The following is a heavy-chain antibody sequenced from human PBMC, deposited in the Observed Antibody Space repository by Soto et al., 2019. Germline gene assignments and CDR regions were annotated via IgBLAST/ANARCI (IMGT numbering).Heavy chain of an antibody. CDR1: GYSITSYS. Sequence: EPLKISRKASGYSITSYSSSWVRQMPGNALDWMGRIDPSDSYPNYRPSFQGHVTISADKSISTAYRKWSGLKASDTAMYYCARLSSGPSYYYYGMDVWGQGTTVTVSS. CDR3: ARLSSGPSYYYYGMDV. V-gene: IGHV5-10-1*01. CDR2: IDPSDSYP. J-gene: IGHJ6*02. D-gene: IGHD2-8*02.